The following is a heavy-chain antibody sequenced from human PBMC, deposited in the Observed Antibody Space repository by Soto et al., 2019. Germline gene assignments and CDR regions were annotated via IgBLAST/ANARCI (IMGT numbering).Heavy chain of an antibody. Sequence: QVQLQQWGAGLLKPSETLSLTCAVYGGSFSGYYWSWIRQPPGKGLEWIGEINHSGSTNYNPSLKSRVTISVDTSKNQFSLKLSSVTAADTAVYYCARGPGTSWGLYYFDYWGQGTLVTVSS. D-gene: IGHD2-2*01. CDR2: INHSGST. CDR3: ARGPGTSWGLYYFDY. J-gene: IGHJ4*02. CDR1: GGSFSGYY. V-gene: IGHV4-34*01.